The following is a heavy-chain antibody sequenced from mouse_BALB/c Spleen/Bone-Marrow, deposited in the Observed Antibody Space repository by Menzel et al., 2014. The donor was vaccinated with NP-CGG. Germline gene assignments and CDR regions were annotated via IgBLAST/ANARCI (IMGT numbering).Heavy chain of an antibody. D-gene: IGHD2-4*01. J-gene: IGHJ2*01. CDR2: SWWDDAK. CDR3: ARIQMITTPDY. V-gene: IGHV8-8*01. CDR1: GFSLSTSGMG. Sequence: QVTLKVSGPGILQPSQTLSLTCSSSGFSLSTSGMGVGWIRQPSGKGLEWLAHSWWDDAKYYNTALKSGLTISKDTSKNQVFLKIASVDTADTATYYCARIQMITTPDYWGQGTTLTVSS.